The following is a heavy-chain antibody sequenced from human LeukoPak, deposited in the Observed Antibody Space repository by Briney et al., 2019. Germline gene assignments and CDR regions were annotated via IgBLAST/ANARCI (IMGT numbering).Heavy chain of an antibody. V-gene: IGHV5-51*01. D-gene: IGHD6-19*01. CDR3: ARQLALWGSSPYFDS. CDR2: IFPGDSGT. Sequence: GESLKISCKGSGYNFSNYWIAWVRLMPGRGPEWMGIIFPGDSGTRYSPSFEGQVTLSADKSNSTAYLHWTSLKASDTATYFCARQLALWGSSPYFDSWGQGTQVTVSS. CDR1: GYNFSNYW. J-gene: IGHJ4*02.